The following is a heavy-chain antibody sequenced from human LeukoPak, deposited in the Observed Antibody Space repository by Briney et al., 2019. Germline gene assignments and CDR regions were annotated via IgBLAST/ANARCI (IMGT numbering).Heavy chain of an antibody. Sequence: ASVKVSCKASGYAFDSYGLTWVRQAPGQGPEWMGWISTYNGNTIYAQKFQGRVSMTTDTSTKTAYMEVRSLRSDDTAVYFCARCILTGNALGHWGQGTQVTVSS. D-gene: IGHD3-9*01. CDR3: ARCILTGNALGH. CDR2: ISTYNGNT. V-gene: IGHV1-18*04. J-gene: IGHJ4*02. CDR1: GYAFDSYG.